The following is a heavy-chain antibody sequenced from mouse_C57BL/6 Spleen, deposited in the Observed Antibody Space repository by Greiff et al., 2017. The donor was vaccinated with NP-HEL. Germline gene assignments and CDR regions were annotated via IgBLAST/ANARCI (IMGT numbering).Heavy chain of an antibody. CDR2: IYPGSGST. J-gene: IGHJ4*01. CDR1: GYTFTSYW. D-gene: IGHD1-1*01. Sequence: QVQLQQPGAELVKPGASVKMSCKASGYTFTSYWITWVKQRPGQGLEWIGDIYPGSGSTNYNEKFKSKATLTVDTSSSTAYMQLSSLTSEDSAVYYCARTDYGSSYDYAMDYWGQGTSVT. V-gene: IGHV1-55*01. CDR3: ARTDYGSSYDYAMDY.